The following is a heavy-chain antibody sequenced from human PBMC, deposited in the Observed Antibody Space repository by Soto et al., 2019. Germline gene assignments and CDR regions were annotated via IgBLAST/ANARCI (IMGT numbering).Heavy chain of an antibody. V-gene: IGHV4-38-2*02. D-gene: IGHD6-19*01. Sequence: SETLSLTCAVSGYSISSGYYWGWIRQPPGKGLEWIGSIYHSGSTYYNPSLKSRVTISVDTSKNQFSLKLSSVTAADTAVYYCARDGQSSSAGLDYWGQGTLVTV. CDR3: ARDGQSSSAGLDY. J-gene: IGHJ4*02. CDR1: GYSISSGYY. CDR2: IYHSGST.